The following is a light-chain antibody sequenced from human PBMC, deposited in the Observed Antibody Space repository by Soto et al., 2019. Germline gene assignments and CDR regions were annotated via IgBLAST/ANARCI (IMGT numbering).Light chain of an antibody. Sequence: EIVMTQSPATLSVSPGERATLSCRASQSVSSNLAWYQQKPVQAPSLLIYGASTRATGIPARFSGSGSGTEFPLTISSLQSEDFAVYYCQQYNNWLWTFGQGTKVDIK. CDR2: GAS. V-gene: IGKV3D-15*01. J-gene: IGKJ1*01. CDR1: QSVSSN. CDR3: QQYNNWLWT.